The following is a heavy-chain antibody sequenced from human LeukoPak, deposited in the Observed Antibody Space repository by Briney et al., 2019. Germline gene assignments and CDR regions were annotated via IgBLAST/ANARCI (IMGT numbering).Heavy chain of an antibody. Sequence: AAVKVPCKASGYTFTGYYMHWVRQAPGQGLEWMGWINPNSGGTNYAQKFQGRVTMTRDTSISTAYMELSRLRSEDTAVYYCARAVMVRGPNTAFDYWGQGTLVTVSS. CDR2: INPNSGGT. CDR3: ARAVMVRGPNTAFDY. J-gene: IGHJ4*02. CDR1: GYTFTGYY. D-gene: IGHD3-10*01. V-gene: IGHV1-2*02.